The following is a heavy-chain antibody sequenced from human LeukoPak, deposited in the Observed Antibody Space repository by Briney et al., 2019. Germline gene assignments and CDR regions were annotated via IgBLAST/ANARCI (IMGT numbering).Heavy chain of an antibody. V-gene: IGHV1-46*01. Sequence: ASVKVSCKTSGYTFTSYYIHWVRQAPGQGLEWMGIINPSGGSTTYAQKFQGRVTMTTDTSTSTAYMELRSLRSDDTAVYYCAREVAAAYWYFDLWGRGTLVTVSS. D-gene: IGHD6-13*01. CDR2: INPSGGST. CDR3: AREVAAAYWYFDL. CDR1: GYTFTSYY. J-gene: IGHJ2*01.